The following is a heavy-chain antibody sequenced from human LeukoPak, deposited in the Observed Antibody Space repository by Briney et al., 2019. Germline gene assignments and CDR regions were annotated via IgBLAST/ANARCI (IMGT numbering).Heavy chain of an antibody. Sequence: PGGSLRLSCAASGFTFSSYSMNWVRQAPGKGLEWVSSISSSSSYIYYADSVKGRFTISRDNAKNSLYLQTNSLRAEDTAVYYCARTAAAANWFDPWGQGTLVTVSS. CDR1: GFTFSSYS. D-gene: IGHD6-13*01. CDR3: ARTAAAANWFDP. CDR2: ISSSSSYI. V-gene: IGHV3-21*01. J-gene: IGHJ5*02.